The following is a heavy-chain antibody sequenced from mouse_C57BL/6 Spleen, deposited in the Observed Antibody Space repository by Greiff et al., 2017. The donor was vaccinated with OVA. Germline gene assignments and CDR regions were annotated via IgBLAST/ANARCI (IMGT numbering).Heavy chain of an antibody. V-gene: IGHV1-81*01. CDR3: ARLYSNYGYFDV. CDR1: GYTFTSYG. J-gene: IGHJ1*03. Sequence: VQLQQSGAELARPGASVKLSCKASGYTFTSYGISWVKQRTGQGLEWIGEIYPRSGNTYYNEKFKGKATLTADKSSSTAYMELRSLTSEDSAVYFCARLYSNYGYFDVWRTGTTVTVSS. D-gene: IGHD2-5*01. CDR2: IYPRSGNT.